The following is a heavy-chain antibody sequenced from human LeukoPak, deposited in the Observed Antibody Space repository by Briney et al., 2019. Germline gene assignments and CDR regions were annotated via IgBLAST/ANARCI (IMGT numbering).Heavy chain of an antibody. CDR2: IYYSGST. D-gene: IGHD6-13*01. CDR3: ARASWDSSSWPNPEFDY. V-gene: IGHV4-39*07. Sequence: SVTLSLTCTVSGGSISSSSYYWGWIRQRPGKGLEWIGSIYYSGSTYYNPSLKSRVTISVDTSKNQFSLKLSSVTAADTAVYYCARASWDSSSWPNPEFDYWGQGTLVTVSS. CDR1: GGSISSSSYY. J-gene: IGHJ4*02.